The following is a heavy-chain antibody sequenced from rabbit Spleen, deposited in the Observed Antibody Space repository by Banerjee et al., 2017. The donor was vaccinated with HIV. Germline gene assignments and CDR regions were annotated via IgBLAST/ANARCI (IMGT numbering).Heavy chain of an antibody. J-gene: IGHJ6*01. CDR3: ARDTSSSFSSYGMDL. V-gene: IGHV1S40*01. CDR2: IEGGSSIFS. CDR1: GVSFSTNHY. Sequence: QSLEESGGDLVKPGASLTLTCTASGVSFSTNHYLCWVRQAPGKGLEWIACIEGGSSIFSYFASWAKGRFTCSKTSSTTVTLQMTRLTAADTATYFCARDTSSSFSSYGMDLWGQGTLVTVS. D-gene: IGHD1-1*01.